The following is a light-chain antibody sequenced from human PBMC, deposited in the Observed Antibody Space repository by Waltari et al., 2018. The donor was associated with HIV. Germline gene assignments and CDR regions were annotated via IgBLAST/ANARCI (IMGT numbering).Light chain of an antibody. Sequence: EIQMTQSPSSRSASVGDRVTITCRASQGISNSLAWYQQKPGKAPKLLFHGAYRLQSGVSSRFSASGAGTDYTLTINGLQSEDFATYYCQQYFRTPRTFGQGTKVDIE. CDR3: QQYFRTPRT. CDR1: QGISNS. V-gene: IGKV1-NL1*01. J-gene: IGKJ1*01. CDR2: GAY.